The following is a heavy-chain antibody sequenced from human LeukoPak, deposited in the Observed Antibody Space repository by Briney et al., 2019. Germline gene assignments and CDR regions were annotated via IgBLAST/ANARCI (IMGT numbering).Heavy chain of an antibody. CDR2: MYYSGST. V-gene: IGHV4-30-4*01. CDR3: ARPYYYDSRIDP. D-gene: IGHD3-22*01. J-gene: IGHJ5*02. Sequence: SQTLSLTCTVSGGSISSGDYYWSWIRQPRGKGLEWIAYMYYSGSTYYNPSLKSRVTMSADTSKNQLSLKLSSVTAADTAVYYCARPYYYDSRIDPWGQGILVTVSS. CDR1: GGSISSGDYY.